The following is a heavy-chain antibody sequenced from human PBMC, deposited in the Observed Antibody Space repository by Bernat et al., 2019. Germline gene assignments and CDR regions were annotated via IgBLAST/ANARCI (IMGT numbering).Heavy chain of an antibody. J-gene: IGHJ5*02. CDR3: ARGAPERIAAAGTVLEP. CDR1: GSSISRGGYY. V-gene: IGHV4-31*01. D-gene: IGHD6-13*01. Sequence: QVQLQESGPGLVKPSQTLSLTCTVSGSSISRGGYYWSWIRQHPGKCLEWIGYIYSSGSTYSHPSLTSPVTISVETSKNQFSLKLSSVTAADTAVYYCARGAPERIAAAGTVLEPRGEGHPATASS. CDR2: IYSSGST.